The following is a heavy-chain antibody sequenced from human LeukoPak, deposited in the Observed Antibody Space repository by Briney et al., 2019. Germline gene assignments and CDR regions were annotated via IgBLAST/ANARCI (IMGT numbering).Heavy chain of an antibody. CDR2: ISSSSSYT. D-gene: IGHD6-19*01. CDR3: ARAQGSIAVPDY. V-gene: IGHV3-11*06. CDR1: GFTFSDYY. J-gene: IGHJ4*02. Sequence: GGSLRLSCAASGFTFSDYYMSWIRQAPGKGPEWVSHISSSSSYTNYADSVKGRFTISRDNAKNSLYLQMNSLRAEDTAVYYCARAQGSIAVPDYWGQGTLVTVSS.